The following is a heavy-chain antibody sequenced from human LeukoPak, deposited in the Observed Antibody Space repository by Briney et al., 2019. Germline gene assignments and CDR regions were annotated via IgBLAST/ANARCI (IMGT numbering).Heavy chain of an antibody. CDR2: VYHTGGT. CDR3: ARMGGYINYYYYYMDV. Sequence: SETLSLTCSVSGGSISSPNWWSWVRQTPGKGLEWIGEVYHTGGTLYNPSLKSRLSMSVDKSKNQFSLKLSSVTAADTAVYYCARMGGYINYYYYYMDVWGQGTLVTVSS. J-gene: IGHJ6*03. D-gene: IGHD5-18*01. CDR1: GGSISSPNW. V-gene: IGHV4-4*02.